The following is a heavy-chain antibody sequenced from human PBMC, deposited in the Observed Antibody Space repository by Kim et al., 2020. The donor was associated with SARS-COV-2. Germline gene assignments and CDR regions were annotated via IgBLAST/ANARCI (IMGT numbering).Heavy chain of an antibody. J-gene: IGHJ2*01. CDR2: IIPIFGTA. CDR3: ARDSWSSSSLFASTNWYFDL. Sequence: SVKVSCKASGGTFSSYAISWVRQAPGQGLEWMGGIIPIFGTANYAQKFQGRVTITADESTSTAYMDLSSLRSEDTAVYYCARDSWSSSSLFASTNWYFDLWGRGTLVTVSS. D-gene: IGHD6-6*01. V-gene: IGHV1-69*13. CDR1: GGTFSSYA.